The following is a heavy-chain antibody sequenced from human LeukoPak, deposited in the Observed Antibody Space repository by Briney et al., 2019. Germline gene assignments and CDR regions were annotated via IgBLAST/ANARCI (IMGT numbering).Heavy chain of an antibody. CDR2: IYSGGAT. CDR3: ARGITGTNNWFDP. D-gene: IGHD1/OR15-1a*01. V-gene: IGHV3-66*02. Sequence: PGGSLRLSCAASTFTFSSYAMTWVRQAPGKGLEWVSLIYSGGATYYADSVKGRFTISRDNSKNTLYLQMSSLRTEDTAVYYCARGITGTNNWFDPWGQGTLVTVSS. J-gene: IGHJ5*02. CDR1: TFTFSSYA.